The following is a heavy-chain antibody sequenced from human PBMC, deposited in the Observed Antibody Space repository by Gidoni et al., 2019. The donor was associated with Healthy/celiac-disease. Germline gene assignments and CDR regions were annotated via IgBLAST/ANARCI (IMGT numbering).Heavy chain of an antibody. D-gene: IGHD3-3*01. J-gene: IGHJ5*02. V-gene: IGHV1-8*01. CDR2: MNPNSGNT. CDR1: GYPFTSYD. CDR3: ARAGLTYYDFWSGQTDNWFDP. Sequence: QVQLVQSGAEVKKPGASVKVSCKASGYPFTSYDINWVRQATGQGLEWMGWMNPNSGNTGYAQKFQGRVTMTRNTSISTAYMELSSLRSEDTAVYYCARAGLTYYDFWSGQTDNWFDPWGQGTLVTVSS.